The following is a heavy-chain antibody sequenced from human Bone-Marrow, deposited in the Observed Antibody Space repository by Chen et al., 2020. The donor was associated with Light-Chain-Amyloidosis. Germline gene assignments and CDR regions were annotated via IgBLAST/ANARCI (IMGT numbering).Heavy chain of an antibody. Sequence: QLVESXGGLVQPGGSLRLSCSASGFTFTNFAMHWVRQAPGKGLEYVSGISNGGGSTYXXXXXXXXXXXXXXXXXXXXXXXXXXXXXXXXXXXXXXXDQDHYIPNHGAFHFWGQGTMVTVSS. J-gene: IGHJ3*01. D-gene: IGHD2-15*01. CDR1: GFTFTNFA. CDR3: XXDQDHYIPNHGAFHF. V-gene: IGHV3-64*01. CDR2: ISNGGGST.